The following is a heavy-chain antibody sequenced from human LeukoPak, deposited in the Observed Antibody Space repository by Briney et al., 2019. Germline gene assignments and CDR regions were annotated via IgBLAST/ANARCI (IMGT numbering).Heavy chain of an antibody. CDR1: GGSITSYY. CDR3: ARASTTFDD. CDR2: VTDGGRT. Sequence: SETLSLTCSVSGGSITSYYWSWIRQPPGKGLEWIGHVTDGGRTNYSPSLRSRVSISVDTSKNQFSLKLNSVTAADTAVYFCARASTTFDDWGQGTLVTVSS. D-gene: IGHD1-14*01. V-gene: IGHV4-59*01. J-gene: IGHJ4*02.